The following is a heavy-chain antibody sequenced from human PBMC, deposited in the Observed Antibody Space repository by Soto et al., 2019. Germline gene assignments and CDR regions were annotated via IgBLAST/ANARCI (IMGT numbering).Heavy chain of an antibody. D-gene: IGHD3-10*01. V-gene: IGHV1-3*01. CDR2: INAGNGNT. CDR1: GYTFTSYA. Sequence: QVQLVQSGAEVKKPGASVKVSCKASGYTFTSYAMHWVRQAPGQRLEWMGWINAGNGNTKYSQKFQGRVTITRDTTASTAYMELSSLRSEDTAVYYCARDGVLRWFGATPVGWFDPGGQGTLVTVAS. CDR3: ARDGVLRWFGATPVGWFDP. J-gene: IGHJ5*02.